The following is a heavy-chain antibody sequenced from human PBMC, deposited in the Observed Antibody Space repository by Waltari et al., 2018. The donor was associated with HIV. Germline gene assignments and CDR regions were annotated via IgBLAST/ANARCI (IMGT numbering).Heavy chain of an antibody. CDR2: IEPTTGTI. J-gene: IGHJ6*02. Sequence: HVRLVHSGAEVKKPGSSVKVPCKASGYTFAPSYHHWVRQAPGKWIEWMGRIEPTTGTISYPQRFQDSVTMPRDTSMTTSYMELCRLRNDDIATYYCGRTSIVSSAGSVDVWGQGTTVIVYS. V-gene: IGHV1-2*06. CDR3: GRTSIVSSAGSVDV. CDR1: GYTFAPSY. D-gene: IGHD6-13*01.